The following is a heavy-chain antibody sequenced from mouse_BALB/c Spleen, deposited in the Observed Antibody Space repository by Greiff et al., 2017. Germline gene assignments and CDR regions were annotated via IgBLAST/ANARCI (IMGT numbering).Heavy chain of an antibody. CDR2: ICPGTGTT. CDR1: GYTFTSYW. V-gene: IGHV1S132*01. CDR3: ATGDAY. Sequence: QVQLQQSGAELVKPGASVKLSCKTSGYTFTSYWIQWVKQRPGQGLGWIGEICPGTGTTYYNEKFKGKATLTIDTSSSTAYMQLSSLTSEDSAVYFCATGDAYWGQGTLVTVSA. J-gene: IGHJ3*01.